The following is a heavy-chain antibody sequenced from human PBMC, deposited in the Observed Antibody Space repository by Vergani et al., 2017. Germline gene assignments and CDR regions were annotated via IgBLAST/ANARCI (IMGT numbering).Heavy chain of an antibody. V-gene: IGHV3-23*01. Sequence: EVQLLESGGGLVQPGGSLRLSCAASGFTFSSYAMSWVRQAPGKGLEWVSAISGSGGSTYYADSVKGRFTISRDNSKNTLYLQMNSLRAEDTAVYYCARVVTARSLAPYYYYYYGMDVWGQGTTVTVSS. CDR1: GFTFSSYA. J-gene: IGHJ6*02. CDR3: ARVVTARSLAPYYYYYYGMDV. CDR2: ISGSGGST.